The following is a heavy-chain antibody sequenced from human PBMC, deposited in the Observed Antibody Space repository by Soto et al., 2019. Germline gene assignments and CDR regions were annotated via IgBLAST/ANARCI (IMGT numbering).Heavy chain of an antibody. CDR2: IYYSGST. D-gene: IGHD2-21*01. V-gene: IGHV4-39*01. Sequence: QLQLQESGPGLVKPSETLSLTCTVSGGSISGSGYYWGWIRQPPGKGLDWIGNIYYSGSTYYNPSLKSRVTMSVDTSNNQFSPKLSSVTAADTAVYYCARHGHIRVADTGFDYWGQGALVTVSS. CDR3: ARHGHIRVADTGFDY. J-gene: IGHJ4*02. CDR1: GGSISGSGYY.